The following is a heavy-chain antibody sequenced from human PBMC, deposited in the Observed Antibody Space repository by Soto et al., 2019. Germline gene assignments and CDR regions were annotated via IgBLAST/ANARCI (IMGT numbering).Heavy chain of an antibody. V-gene: IGHV3-7*01. CDR3: ARMGRDAYNWFDP. CDR1: GFTFSSYW. CDR2: IKQDGSEK. Sequence: EAQLVESGGGLVQPGGSLRVSCEVSGFTFSSYWMSWVRQAPGKGLEWVAKIKQDGSEKDYVDSVKGRFTISRDNANNSLYLHMYSLRAEDTAVYYCARMGRDAYNWFDPWGQGTLVTVSS. J-gene: IGHJ5*02. D-gene: IGHD3-10*01.